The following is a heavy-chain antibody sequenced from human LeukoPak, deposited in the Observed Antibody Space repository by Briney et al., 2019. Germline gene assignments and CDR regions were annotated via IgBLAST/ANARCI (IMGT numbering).Heavy chain of an antibody. D-gene: IGHD4-23*01. CDR3: ANGDYGGPKPGFDY. Sequence: TGGSLRLSCAASGFTFSSYGMHWVRQAPGKGLEWVAFIRYDGSNKYYADSVKGRFIISRDNSKNTLYLQMNSLRAEDTAVYYCANGDYGGPKPGFDYWGQGTLVTVSS. CDR2: IRYDGSNK. J-gene: IGHJ4*02. V-gene: IGHV3-30*02. CDR1: GFTFSSYG.